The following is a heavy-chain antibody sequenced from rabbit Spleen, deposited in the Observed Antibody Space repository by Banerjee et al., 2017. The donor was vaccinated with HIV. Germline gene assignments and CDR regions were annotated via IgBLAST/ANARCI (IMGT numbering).Heavy chain of an antibody. D-gene: IGHD4-1*01. J-gene: IGHJ4*01. CDR3: ARSGYVGWGGDGDLTGNKL. CDR2: IDPIFGST. V-gene: IGHV1S45*01. Sequence: QEQLKESGGGLVQPGGSLKLSCKASGFTISSNYWMNWARQAPGQGLEWIGYIDPIFGSTYYASWAKGRFTISKTSSTTVTLQMTSLTAADTATYFCARSGYVGWGGDGDLTGNKLWGPGTLVTVS. CDR1: GFTISSNYW.